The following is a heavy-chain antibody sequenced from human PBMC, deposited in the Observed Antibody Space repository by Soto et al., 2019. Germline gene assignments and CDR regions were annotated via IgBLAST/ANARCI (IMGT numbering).Heavy chain of an antibody. D-gene: IGHD2-8*01. CDR2: IYYSGST. J-gene: IGHJ5*02. CDR3: ARVSQPLMVYTPSQYWFDP. V-gene: IGHV4-30-4*01. CDR1: GGSISSGDYY. Sequence: SETLSLTCTDSGGSISSGDYYWSWIRQPPGKGLEWIGYIYYSGSTYYNPSLKSRVTISVDTSKNQFSLKLSSVTAADTAVYYCARVSQPLMVYTPSQYWFDPWGQGTLVTVSS.